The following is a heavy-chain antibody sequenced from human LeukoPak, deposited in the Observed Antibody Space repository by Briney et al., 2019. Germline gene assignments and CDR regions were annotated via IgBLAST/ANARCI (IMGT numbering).Heavy chain of an antibody. CDR3: AKDGGGWYTSGWYYFDY. D-gene: IGHD6-19*01. CDR2: TSGSGSNT. V-gene: IGHV3-23*01. J-gene: IGHJ4*02. CDR1: GFIFNNYA. Sequence: GGSLRLSCAASGFIFNNYAMNWVRRAPGKGLEWVPATSGSGSNTYYADSVKGRFTISRDNSKNTLYLQMNSLRAEDTAVYYCAKDGGGWYTSGWYYFDYWGQGTLVTVSS.